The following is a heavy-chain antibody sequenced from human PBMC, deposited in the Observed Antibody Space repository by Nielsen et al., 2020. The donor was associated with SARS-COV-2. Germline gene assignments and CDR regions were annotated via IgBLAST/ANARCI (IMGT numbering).Heavy chain of an antibody. Sequence: GGSLRLSCAASGFTFSSYSMNWVRQAPGKGLEWVSSISSSSSYIYYADSVKGRFTISRDNAKNSLYLQMNSLRAEDTAVYYCAGGRESGDYSSSSNWFDPWGQGTLVTVSS. V-gene: IGHV3-21*01. J-gene: IGHJ5*02. CDR2: ISSSSSYI. CDR1: GFTFSSYS. CDR3: AGGRESGDYSSSSNWFDP. D-gene: IGHD6-6*01.